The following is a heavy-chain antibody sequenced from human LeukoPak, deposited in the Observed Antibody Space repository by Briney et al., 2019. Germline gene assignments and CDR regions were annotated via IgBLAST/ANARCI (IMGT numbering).Heavy chain of an antibody. V-gene: IGHV3-23*01. D-gene: IGHD5-24*01. Sequence: PGGSLRLSCAASGFAFSASYMSWIRQAPGKGLEWVSAISGSGGSTYYADSVKGRFTISRDNSKNTLYLQMNSLRAEDTAVYYCAKDQVEMATIPLLEFDYWGQGTLVTVSS. J-gene: IGHJ4*02. CDR1: GFAFSASY. CDR2: ISGSGGST. CDR3: AKDQVEMATIPLLEFDY.